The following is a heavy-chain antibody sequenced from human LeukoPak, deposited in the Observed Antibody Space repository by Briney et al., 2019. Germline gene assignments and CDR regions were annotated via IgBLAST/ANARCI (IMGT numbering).Heavy chain of an antibody. J-gene: IGHJ6*03. CDR3: ARDYSSSWYSYYYYMDV. V-gene: IGHV3-21*01. Sequence: GVSLRLSCAASGFTFSSYSMNWVRQAPGKGLEWVSSISSSSYIYYADSVKCRFTISRDNAKNSLYLQMNSLRAEDTAVYYCARDYSSSWYSYYYYMDVWGKGTTVTVSS. CDR2: ISSSSYI. CDR1: GFTFSSYS. D-gene: IGHD6-13*01.